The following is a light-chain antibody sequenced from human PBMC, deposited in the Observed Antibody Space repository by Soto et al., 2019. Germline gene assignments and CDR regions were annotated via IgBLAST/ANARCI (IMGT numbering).Light chain of an antibody. CDR2: QES. CDR3: QQYNSYWT. J-gene: IGKJ1*01. Sequence: DIQMTQCPSTLSASVGDRVTITCRASQSIRNWLAWYQQKPGKAPKLLIHQESTLQSGVPSRFSGSGSGTEFTLNISSLQPDDFATYYCQQYNSYWTFGQGTKVDIK. V-gene: IGKV1-5*03. CDR1: QSIRNW.